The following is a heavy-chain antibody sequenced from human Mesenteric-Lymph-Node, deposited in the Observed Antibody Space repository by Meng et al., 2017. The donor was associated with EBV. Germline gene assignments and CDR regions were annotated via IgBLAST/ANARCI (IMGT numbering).Heavy chain of an antibody. Sequence: QGQLRKWGPGTFKPSEPRSLTCAVYGRSFSGSFWSWIRQPPGKGLEWIGEINPSGGTNYSPSLKSRVTISLDTSKNQFSLKLSSVTAADTAVYYCARSTRGYSSSWFDYWSQGTLVTVSS. CDR3: ARSTRGYSSSWFDY. J-gene: IGHJ4*02. V-gene: IGHV4-34*02. CDR2: INPSGGT. CDR1: GRSFSGSF. D-gene: IGHD6-13*01.